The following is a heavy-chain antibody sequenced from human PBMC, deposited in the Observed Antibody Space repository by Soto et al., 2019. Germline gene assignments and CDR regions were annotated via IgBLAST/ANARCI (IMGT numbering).Heavy chain of an antibody. CDR2: IIGSGGST. V-gene: IGHV3-23*01. Sequence: GGSLRLSCAASGFTFSSYAMSWVRQAPGKGLEWVSAIIGSGGSTYYADSVKGRFTISRDNSKNTLYLQMNSLRAEDTAVYFCASSGDDAFDIWGQGTMVTVSS. CDR1: GFTFSSYA. D-gene: IGHD7-27*01. J-gene: IGHJ3*02. CDR3: ASSGDDAFDI.